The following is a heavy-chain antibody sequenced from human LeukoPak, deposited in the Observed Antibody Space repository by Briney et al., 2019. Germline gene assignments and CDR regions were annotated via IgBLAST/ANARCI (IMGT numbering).Heavy chain of an antibody. CDR3: ARHGHSSSLWFGYNWFDP. V-gene: IGHV5-51*01. Sequence: GESLKISCKGSGYSFTSYWIGWVRQMPGKGLEWMGIIYPGVSDTRYSPSFQGQVTISADKSISTAYLQWSSLKASDTAMYYCARHGHSSSLWFGYNWFDPWGQGTLVTVSS. J-gene: IGHJ5*02. D-gene: IGHD6-13*01. CDR2: IYPGVSDT. CDR1: GYSFTSYW.